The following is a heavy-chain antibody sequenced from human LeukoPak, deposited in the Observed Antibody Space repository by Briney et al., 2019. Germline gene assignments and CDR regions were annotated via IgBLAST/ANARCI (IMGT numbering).Heavy chain of an antibody. Sequence: PGGSLRLSCAASGFTFSSYAMSWVRQAPGKGLEWVSYINGRTNTIYYADSVKGRFTISRDNAKNSLYLQMNSLRAEDTAVYYCARVRTGTPYYYMDVWGKGTTVTISS. J-gene: IGHJ6*03. CDR1: GFTFSSYA. D-gene: IGHD3/OR15-3a*01. CDR3: ARVRTGTPYYYMDV. CDR2: INGRTNTI. V-gene: IGHV3-48*01.